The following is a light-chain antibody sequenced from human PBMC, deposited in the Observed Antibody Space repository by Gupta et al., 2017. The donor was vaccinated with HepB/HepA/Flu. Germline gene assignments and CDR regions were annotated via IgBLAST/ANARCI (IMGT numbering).Light chain of an antibody. CDR2: DNN. Sequence: QSVLTQPPSVSAAPGQKVTISCSGSSSNIGNNDVSWYQQLPGTAPKLLIYDNNKRRSGIPDRFSGCKSGTSATLGITGLQTGDEADYYCETWDTSRSHRMFGGGTKLTVL. CDR1: SSNIGNND. V-gene: IGLV1-51*02. J-gene: IGLJ3*02. CDR3: ETWDTSRSHRM.